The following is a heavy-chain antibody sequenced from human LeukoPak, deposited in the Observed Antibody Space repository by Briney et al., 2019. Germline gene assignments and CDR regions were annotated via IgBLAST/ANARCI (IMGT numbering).Heavy chain of an antibody. D-gene: IGHD3/OR15-3a*01. Sequence: GGSLRLSCAASGFTFSDYGLQWVRQGPGKRLECLSVIWSEGTTADYAESVRGRFTISRDNSKNTLYLQMNSLRAEDTAIYFCTKVGTAGTWTDYWGQGTLVTVSS. CDR2: IWSEGTTA. J-gene: IGHJ4*02. V-gene: IGHV3-33*03. CDR1: GFTFSDYG. CDR3: TKVGTAGTWTDY.